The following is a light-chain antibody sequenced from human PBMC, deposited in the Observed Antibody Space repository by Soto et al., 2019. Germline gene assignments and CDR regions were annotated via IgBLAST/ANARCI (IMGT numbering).Light chain of an antibody. CDR3: QSYDSSLSGSTV. CDR2: GNS. CDR1: SSNIGAGYD. J-gene: IGLJ2*01. Sequence: QSVLTQPPSVSGAPGQRVTISCTGSSSNIGAGYDVHWYQQLPGTAPKLLIYGNSNRPSWVPDRFSGSKSGTSASLAITGLQAEDEADYYCQSYDSSLSGSTVFGGGTKLTVL. V-gene: IGLV1-40*01.